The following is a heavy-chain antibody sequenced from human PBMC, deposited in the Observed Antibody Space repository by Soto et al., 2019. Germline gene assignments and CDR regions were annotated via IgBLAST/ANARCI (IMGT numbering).Heavy chain of an antibody. V-gene: IGHV1-69*13. CDR2: IIPIFGTA. D-gene: IGHD1-26*01. J-gene: IGHJ5*02. CDR3: AREVGATLNWFDP. CDR1: GGTFSSYA. Sequence: GASVKVSCKASGGTFSSYAISWVRQAPGQGLEWMGGIIPIFGTANYAQKFQGRVTITADESTSTAYMELSSLGSEDTAVYYCAREVGATLNWFDPWGQGTLVTVSS.